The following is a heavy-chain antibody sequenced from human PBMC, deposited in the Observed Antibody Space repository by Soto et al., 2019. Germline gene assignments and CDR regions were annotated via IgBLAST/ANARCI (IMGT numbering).Heavy chain of an antibody. Sequence: GGSLRLSCAASGFTFSSYWMHWVRQAPGKGLVWVSRINSDGSSTSYADSVKGRFTISRDNAKNTLYLQMNSLRAEDTAVYYCARETPSCSSTSCYEIDPDYWGQGTLVTVSS. CDR3: ARETPSCSSTSCYEIDPDY. V-gene: IGHV3-74*01. CDR1: GFTFSSYW. CDR2: INSDGSST. D-gene: IGHD2-2*01. J-gene: IGHJ4*02.